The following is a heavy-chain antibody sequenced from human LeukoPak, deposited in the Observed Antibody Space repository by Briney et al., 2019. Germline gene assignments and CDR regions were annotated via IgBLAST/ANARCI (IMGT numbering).Heavy chain of an antibody. J-gene: IGHJ4*02. D-gene: IGHD6-19*01. Sequence: SETLSLTCAVYGGSFSGYYWSWIRQPPGKGLEWIGEINHSGSTNYNPSLKSRVTISVDTSKNQFSLKLSSVTAADTAVYYCARGTLYRGWSYYLDFWGQGSQVTVSS. V-gene: IGHV4-34*01. CDR3: ARGTLYRGWSYYLDF. CDR1: GGSFSGYY. CDR2: INHSGST.